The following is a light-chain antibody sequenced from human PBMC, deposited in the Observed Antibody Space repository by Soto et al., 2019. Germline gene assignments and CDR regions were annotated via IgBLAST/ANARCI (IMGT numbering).Light chain of an antibody. Sequence: QSALTQPASVSGSPGQSITISCTGTSSDLGGYNYVSWFQRHPGKAPQLLIYEVTNRPSGVSNRFSGSKSGNTASLTISGLQAEDEADYYCSSYTSSSTLVVFGGGTKLTVL. J-gene: IGLJ2*01. V-gene: IGLV2-14*01. CDR1: SSDLGGYNY. CDR3: SSYTSSSTLVV. CDR2: EVT.